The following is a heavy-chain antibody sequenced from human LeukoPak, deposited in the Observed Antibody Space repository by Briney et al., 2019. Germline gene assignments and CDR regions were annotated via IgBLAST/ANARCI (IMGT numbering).Heavy chain of an antibody. D-gene: IGHD3-10*01. J-gene: IGHJ4*02. CDR2: IVVGSGNT. CDR3: AAVPHYMVRGVIRNGY. Sequence: TSVKVSCKASGFTFTSSAVQWVRQARGQRLEWIGWIVVGSGNTNYAQKFQERVTITRDMSTSTAYMELSSLRSEDTAVYYCAAVPHYMVRGVIRNGYWGQGTLVTVSS. V-gene: IGHV1-58*01. CDR1: GFTFTSSA.